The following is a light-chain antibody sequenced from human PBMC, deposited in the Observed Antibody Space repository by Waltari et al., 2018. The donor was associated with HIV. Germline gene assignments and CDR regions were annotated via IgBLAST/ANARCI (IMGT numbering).Light chain of an antibody. V-gene: IGLV2-23*02. CDR3: CSYASYSTFHVV. CDR1: SSDVGSYNL. J-gene: IGLJ2*01. CDR2: AVT. Sequence: QSAPTQPASVSGSPGQSIAISCTGASSDVGSYNLVSWYQQHPGKAPKLMLYAVTRRPSGVSDRFSGSKSGNTASLTISGLQAEDEADYYCCSYASYSTFHVVFGGGTKLTVL.